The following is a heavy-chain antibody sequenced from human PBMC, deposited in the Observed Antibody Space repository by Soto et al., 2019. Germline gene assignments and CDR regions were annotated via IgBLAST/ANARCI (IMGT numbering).Heavy chain of an antibody. CDR2: IYSGGST. CDR1: GFTVSSNY. CDR3: AREFVGYCSGGSCYGVKNYYYYYMDV. V-gene: IGHV3-53*04. J-gene: IGHJ6*03. D-gene: IGHD2-15*01. Sequence: GGSLGLSCAASGFTVSSNYMSWVRQAPGKGLKWVSVIYSGGSTYYADSVKGRFTISRHNSKNTLYLQMNSLRAEDTAVYYCAREFVGYCSGGSCYGVKNYYYYYMDVWGKGTTVTVSS.